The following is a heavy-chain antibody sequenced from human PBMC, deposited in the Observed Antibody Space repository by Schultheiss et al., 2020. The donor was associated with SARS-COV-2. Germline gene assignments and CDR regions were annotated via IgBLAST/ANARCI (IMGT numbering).Heavy chain of an antibody. Sequence: GGSLRLSCAASGFTFSTYSMIWVRQAPGKGLDYVSAISAAGDRPSYADSVKGRFTISRDNAKNTLYLQMNSLKTEDTAVYYCSAYYNSGTSNVWGKGTLVTVSS. J-gene: IGHJ6*04. D-gene: IGHD3-10*01. CDR3: SAYYNSGTSNV. V-gene: IGHV3-23*01. CDR2: ISAAGDRP. CDR1: GFTFSTYS.